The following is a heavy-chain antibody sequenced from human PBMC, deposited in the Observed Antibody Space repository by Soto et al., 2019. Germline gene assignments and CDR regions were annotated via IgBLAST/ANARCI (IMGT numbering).Heavy chain of an antibody. Sequence: QVQLVQSGAEVKKPGSSVKVSCKASGGTFSSYAISWVRQAPGQGLEWMGGIIPIFGTANYAQKFQGRVTITADESTSTAYMELTSLRSEDTAVYYWAGDGGVYDYSPFDYWGQGTLVTVSS. D-gene: IGHD4-4*01. CDR2: IIPIFGTA. J-gene: IGHJ4*02. CDR1: GGTFSSYA. CDR3: AGDGGVYDYSPFDY. V-gene: IGHV1-69*12.